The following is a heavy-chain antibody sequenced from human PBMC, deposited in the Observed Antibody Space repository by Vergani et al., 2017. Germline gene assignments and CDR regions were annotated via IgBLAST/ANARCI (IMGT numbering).Heavy chain of an antibody. Sequence: EVQLLESGGGFVQPGGSLRLSCAASSFTFNNYAMTWVRQAPGKGLEWVSSISGSGDTTYYADSVKGLFTVSRDNSNNTLYLRMSSLGVDDTALYYCAGQRWELYYWGQGILVTVSS. J-gene: IGHJ4*02. CDR2: ISGSGDTT. D-gene: IGHD1-26*01. CDR3: AGQRWELYY. CDR1: SFTFNNYA. V-gene: IGHV3-23*01.